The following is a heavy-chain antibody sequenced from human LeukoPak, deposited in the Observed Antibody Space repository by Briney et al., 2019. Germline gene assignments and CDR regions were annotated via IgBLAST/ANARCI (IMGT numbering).Heavy chain of an antibody. CDR1: GLTFSSSW. CDR2: ISGSGGST. J-gene: IGHJ4*02. Sequence: TGGSLRLSCAVSGLTFSSSWMDWVRQAPGKGLEWVSAISGSGGSTYYADSVEGRFTISRDNSKNTLYLQMNSLRAEDTAVYYCASIQSVGYWGQGTLVTVSS. CDR3: ASIQSVGY. V-gene: IGHV3-23*01. D-gene: IGHD4-11*01.